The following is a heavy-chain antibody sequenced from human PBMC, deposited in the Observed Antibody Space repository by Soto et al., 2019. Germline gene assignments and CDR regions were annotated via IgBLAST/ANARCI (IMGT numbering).Heavy chain of an antibody. Sequence: QITLKESGPTLVEPTQTLTRTCTFSGFSLTTSGIGVGWFRQPPGRALEWLALVFWSDDKRYNPSLKSRLTITKDAPRNQVVLTMTNMDPGDTATYFCAQRPYTSIHGPHWFDPWGLGALVTVSS. CDR2: VFWSDDK. CDR3: AQRPYTSIHGPHWFDP. D-gene: IGHD3-16*01. V-gene: IGHV2-5*01. CDR1: GFSLTTSGIG. J-gene: IGHJ5*02.